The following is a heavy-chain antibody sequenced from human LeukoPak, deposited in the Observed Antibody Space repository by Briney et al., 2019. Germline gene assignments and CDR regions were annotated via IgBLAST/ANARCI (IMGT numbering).Heavy chain of an antibody. V-gene: IGHV3-74*01. CDR1: GFTFSSYW. Sequence: QPGGSLRLSCAASGFTFSSYWMHWVRQAPGKGLGWVSPLNSDGSSTSYADSVKGRFTISRDNAKNTLYLQMNSMRAEDTAVYYCARDRSYGMDVWGQGTTVTVSS. CDR2: LNSDGSST. CDR3: ARDRSYGMDV. J-gene: IGHJ6*02.